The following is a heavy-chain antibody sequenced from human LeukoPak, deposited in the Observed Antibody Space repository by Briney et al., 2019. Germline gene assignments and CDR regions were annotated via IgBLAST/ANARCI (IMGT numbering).Heavy chain of an antibody. CDR2: IYYSGST. J-gene: IGHJ3*02. Sequence: SETLSLTCTVSGGSISSYYWSWIRQPPGKGLEWIGYIYYSGSTNYNPSLKSRVTISVDTSKNQFSLKLSSVTAADTAVYYCASTFFNWNDYRYAFDIWGQGTMVTVSS. V-gene: IGHV4-59*08. D-gene: IGHD1-20*01. CDR1: GGSISSYY. CDR3: ASTFFNWNDYRYAFDI.